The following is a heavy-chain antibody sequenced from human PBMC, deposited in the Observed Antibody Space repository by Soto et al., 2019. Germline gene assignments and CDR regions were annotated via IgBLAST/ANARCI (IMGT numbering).Heavy chain of an antibody. CDR3: TTALLEAPYGMGV. CDR2: IKSKTDGWTT. CDR1: GFTFSNAW. V-gene: IGHV3-15*07. Sequence: EVQLVESGGGLVKPGGSLSLSCAASGFTFSNAWMNWVRQSPGKGLEWVGRIKSKTDGWTTDYAAPVKGRFTISRDDAKHTLYLQMNSLNTGDTAVYYCTTALLEAPYGMGVWGKWCTVTVS. D-gene: IGHD3-3*01. J-gene: IGHJ6*04.